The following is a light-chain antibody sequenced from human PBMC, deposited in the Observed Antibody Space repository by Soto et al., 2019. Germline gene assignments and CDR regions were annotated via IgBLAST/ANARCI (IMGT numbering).Light chain of an antibody. CDR2: VVS. V-gene: IGKV3-20*01. J-gene: IGKJ1*01. CDR1: QSVSHNY. CDR3: QQYVSSPRT. Sequence: DIVLTQSPGTLSLSPGERATLSCRASQSVSHNYLAWYQQKPGQAPRLLIYVVSIRGTGIPDRFSGSGSGTDFTLTISRLEPEDFAVYYCQQYVSSPRTFGQGTKVEI.